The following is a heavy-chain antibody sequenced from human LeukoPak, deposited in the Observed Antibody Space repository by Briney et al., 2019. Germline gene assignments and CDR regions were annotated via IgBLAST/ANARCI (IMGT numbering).Heavy chain of an antibody. CDR3: ARVHLGIVIT. J-gene: IGHJ5*02. D-gene: IGHD3-22*01. CDR1: GFTFSSYA. V-gene: IGHV3-30*14. Sequence: GGSLRLSCAASGFTFSSYAMHWVRQAPGKGLEWVAVISYDGSNKYYADSVKGRFTISRDNSKNTVYLQMNSLRAEDTALYYCARVHLGIVITWGQGTLVTVSS. CDR2: ISYDGSNK.